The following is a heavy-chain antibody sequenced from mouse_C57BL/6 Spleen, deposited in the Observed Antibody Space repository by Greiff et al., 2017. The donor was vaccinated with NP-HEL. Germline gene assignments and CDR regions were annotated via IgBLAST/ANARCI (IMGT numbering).Heavy chain of an antibody. CDR3: ARRGWLLYYFVW. CDR1: GYTFTDYY. Sequence: VQLQQPGPELVKPGASVKISCKASGYTFTDYYMNWVKQSHGQSLEWIGDINPNNGGTSYNQKFKGKATLTVDKSSSTAYMELRSLTSEDSAVYYWARRGWLLYYFVWWGDGTTLTV. J-gene: IGHJ2*01. CDR2: INPNNGGT. V-gene: IGHV1-26*01. D-gene: IGHD2-3*01.